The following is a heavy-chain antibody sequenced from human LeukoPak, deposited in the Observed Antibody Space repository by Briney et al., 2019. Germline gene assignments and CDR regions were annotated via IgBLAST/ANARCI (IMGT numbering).Heavy chain of an antibody. CDR3: AKATNQLGYCNSTSCEGHDY. J-gene: IGHJ4*02. D-gene: IGHD2-2*01. V-gene: IGHV3-23*01. Sequence: GGSLRLSCAASGFTFSSYAMSWVRQAPGKGLEWVSAISGSGGSTYYADSVKGRFTISRDNSKNTLYLQMNSLRAEDTAVYYCAKATNQLGYCNSTSCEGHDYWGQGTLVTVSS. CDR2: ISGSGGST. CDR1: GFTFSSYA.